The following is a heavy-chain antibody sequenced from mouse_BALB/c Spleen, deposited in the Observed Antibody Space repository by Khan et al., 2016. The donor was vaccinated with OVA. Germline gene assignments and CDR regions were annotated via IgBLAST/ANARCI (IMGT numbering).Heavy chain of an antibody. CDR3: ARNPFAY. V-gene: IGHV1-52*01. CDR2: IDPYDSET. J-gene: IGHJ3*01. Sequence: QVQLQQPGTELVRPGTSVKLSCKASGYTFTSYWMNWIKQRPEQGLEWIGRIDPYDSETHYNQKFKDKATLTVDKSSNTAYMQLTSLTSEDSAVDYCARNPFAYWGQGTLVTVSA. CDR1: GYTFTSYW.